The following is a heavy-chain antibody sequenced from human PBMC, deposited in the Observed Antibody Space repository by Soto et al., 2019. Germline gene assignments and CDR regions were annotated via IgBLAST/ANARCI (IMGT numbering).Heavy chain of an antibody. V-gene: IGHV4-30-4*08. D-gene: IGHD5-18*01. CDR3: ASSRGLQLWPSGRYYYYYGMDV. J-gene: IGHJ6*02. Sequence: NPSETLSLTCTVSGGSISSGGYYWSWIRQHPGKGLEWIGYIYYSGSTYYNPSLKSRVTISVDTSKNQFSLKLSSVTAADTAVYYCASSRGLQLWPSGRYYYYYGMDVWGQGTTVTVS. CDR2: IYYSGST. CDR1: GGSISSGGYY.